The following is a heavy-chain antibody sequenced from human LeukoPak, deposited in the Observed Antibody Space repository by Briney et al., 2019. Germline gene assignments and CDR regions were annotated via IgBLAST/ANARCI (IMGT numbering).Heavy chain of an antibody. D-gene: IGHD3-10*01. CDR3: ARDSHRRYPGIGFDY. CDR2: IIPILGIA. Sequence: GASVKVSCKASGGTFSSYAISWVRQAPGQGLEWMGRIIPILGIANYAQKFQGRVTITADKSTSTAYMELSSLRSEDTAVYYCARDSHRRYPGIGFDYWGQGTLVTVSS. V-gene: IGHV1-69*04. J-gene: IGHJ4*02. CDR1: GGTFSSYA.